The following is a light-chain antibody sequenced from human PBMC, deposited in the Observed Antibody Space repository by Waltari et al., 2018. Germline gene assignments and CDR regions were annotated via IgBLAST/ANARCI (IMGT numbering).Light chain of an antibody. CDR2: AAS. CDR1: QSISSY. V-gene: IGKV1-39*01. Sequence: DNQMTQSPSSLSASVGDRVTITFRASQSISSYLNWYQQKPGKAPKLLIYAASRLQSGVPSRFSGSGSGTDFTLTISSLQPEDFATYYCQQSYSTPTFGQGTKVEIK. J-gene: IGKJ1*01. CDR3: QQSYSTPT.